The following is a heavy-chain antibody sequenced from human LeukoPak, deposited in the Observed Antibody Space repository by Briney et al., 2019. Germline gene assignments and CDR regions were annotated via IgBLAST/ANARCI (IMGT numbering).Heavy chain of an antibody. Sequence: SETLSLTCTVSGGSISSYYWSWIRQPPGKGLEWIGYIYYSGSTNYNPSLKSRVTISVDTSKNRFSLRLTSVTAADTAVYYCARPGLGFGIPPRWGQGTLVTVSS. J-gene: IGHJ4*02. CDR2: IYYSGST. CDR1: GGSISSYY. V-gene: IGHV4-59*08. D-gene: IGHD3-3*01. CDR3: ARPGLGFGIPPR.